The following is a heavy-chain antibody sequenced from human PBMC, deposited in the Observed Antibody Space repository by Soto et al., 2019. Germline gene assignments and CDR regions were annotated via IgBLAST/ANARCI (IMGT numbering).Heavy chain of an antibody. CDR2: ISAYNGNT. V-gene: IGHV1-18*01. Sequence: QDQLVQSGVEVKMPGASVKVSCKASGYSFTNYRITWVRQAPGQGFEWMGRISAYNGNTNYAQKFQGRVTMTTDASTSTAYLELRSLRSDDTAVYYCARDRGVAPPVAGNTHYYYYMDVWGKGTTVTVSS. D-gene: IGHD6-19*01. CDR1: GYSFTNYR. CDR3: ARDRGVAPPVAGNTHYYYYMDV. J-gene: IGHJ6*03.